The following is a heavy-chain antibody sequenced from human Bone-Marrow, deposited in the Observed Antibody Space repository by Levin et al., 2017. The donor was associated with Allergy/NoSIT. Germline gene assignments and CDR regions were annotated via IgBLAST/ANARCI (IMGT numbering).Heavy chain of an antibody. CDR2: INPSFGGT. CDR3: ARVPGSLTGLIDY. J-gene: IGHJ4*01. Sequence: ASVKVSCKASGYTFTAYYIHWLRQAPGQGLEWMGRINPSFGGTNYAQKFQGRVTMTRDTSIDTAYMELSSLSSDDTAVYFCARVPGSLTGLIDYWGQGTLVTVSS. V-gene: IGHV1-2*06. CDR1: GYTFTAYY.